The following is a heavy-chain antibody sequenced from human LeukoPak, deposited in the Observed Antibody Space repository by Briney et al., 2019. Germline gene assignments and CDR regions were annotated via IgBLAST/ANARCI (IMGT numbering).Heavy chain of an antibody. CDR1: GFTFRNYW. Sequence: GGSLRLSCAASGFTFRNYWMSWVRQAPGRGLDWVATIKQEGNVKYYVDSVKGRFTISRDNVDNSLYLQMNSLRVEDTAVYYCARLGGETTRFDLWGQGALVTVSS. J-gene: IGHJ5*02. CDR2: IKQEGNVK. V-gene: IGHV3-7*01. D-gene: IGHD3-16*01. CDR3: ARLGGETTRFDL.